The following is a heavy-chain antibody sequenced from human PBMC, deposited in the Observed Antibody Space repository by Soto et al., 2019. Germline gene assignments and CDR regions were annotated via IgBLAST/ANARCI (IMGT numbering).Heavy chain of an antibody. J-gene: IGHJ6*02. CDR3: ARSQGGSSSLDIYYYYYYGMDV. CDR2: IIPIFATA. D-gene: IGHD2-15*01. V-gene: IGHV1-69*01. CDR1: GGTFSSYA. Sequence: QVQLVQSGAEVKKPGSSVKVSCKAPGGTFSSYAISWVRQAPGQGLEWMGGIIPIFATAKYAQKFQGRVKITADESTSTGYMELSSLRSEDTAVYYCARSQGGSSSLDIYYYYYYGMDVWGQGTTVTVSS.